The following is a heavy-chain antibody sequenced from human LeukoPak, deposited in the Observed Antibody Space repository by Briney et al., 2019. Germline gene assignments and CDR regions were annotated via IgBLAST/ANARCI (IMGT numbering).Heavy chain of an antibody. V-gene: IGHV1-18*01. CDR3: ARPRSLMTRDAFDT. CDR2: ISGYTGNT. CDR1: GYTFTNYD. Sequence: ASVKVSCKASGYTFTNYDISWVRQAPGQGLEWMGWISGYTGNTNYAQNLQGRVTMTTDTSTSTVYLELRSLRSDDTAVYYCARPRSLMTRDAFDTWGQGTMVTVSS. D-gene: IGHD3-16*01. J-gene: IGHJ3*02.